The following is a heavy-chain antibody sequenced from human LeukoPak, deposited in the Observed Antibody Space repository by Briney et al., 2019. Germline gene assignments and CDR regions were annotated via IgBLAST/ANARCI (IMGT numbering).Heavy chain of an antibody. CDR2: ISGSGGST. CDR3: AKSQQPGGYTYMDV. Sequence: QTGGSLWLSCAASGFTFSSYAMTWVRQAPGKGLEWVSTISGSGGSTYYADSVKGRFTITRDNSKYTLYLQVNSLRADDTAVFYCAKSQQPGGYTYMDVWGKGTTVTVSS. CDR1: GFTFSSYA. V-gene: IGHV3-23*01. D-gene: IGHD6-13*01. J-gene: IGHJ6*03.